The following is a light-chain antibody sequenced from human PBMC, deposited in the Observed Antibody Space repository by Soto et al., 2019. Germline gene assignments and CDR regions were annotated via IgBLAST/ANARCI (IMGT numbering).Light chain of an antibody. Sequence: QSALTQPRSVSGSPGQSVTISCTGTSSDVGGYNYVSWHQQHPGKAPKLMIYDVSKRPSGVPDRFSGSKSGNTASLTISGLQAEDEADYYCCSYAGSYTHVVFGGGTKLTVL. V-gene: IGLV2-11*01. CDR2: DVS. J-gene: IGLJ2*01. CDR3: CSYAGSYTHVV. CDR1: SSDVGGYNY.